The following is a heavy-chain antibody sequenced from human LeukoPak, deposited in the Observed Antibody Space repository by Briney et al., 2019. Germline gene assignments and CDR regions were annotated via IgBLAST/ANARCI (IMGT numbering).Heavy chain of an antibody. CDR3: ASSGYCSSTSCYPWNDAFDI. J-gene: IGHJ3*02. Sequence: GGSLRLSCAASGFTFSSYSMNWVRQAPGKGLEWVSSISSSSSYIYYADSVKGRFTISRDNAKNSLCLQMNSLRAEDTAVYYCASSGYCSSTSCYPWNDAFDIWGQGTMVTVSS. V-gene: IGHV3-21*01. CDR1: GFTFSSYS. D-gene: IGHD2-2*01. CDR2: ISSSSSYI.